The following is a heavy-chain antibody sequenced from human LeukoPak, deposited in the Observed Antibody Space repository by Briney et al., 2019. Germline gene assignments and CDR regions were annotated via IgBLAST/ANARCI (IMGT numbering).Heavy chain of an antibody. CDR1: GFTFSSHA. Sequence: RGGSLRLSCAASGFTFSSHAMTWVRQVPGKGLQWVSSISISGDDTHYADSVKGRFTISRDNSRNTLYLQMNSLRADDTAVYYCANEIRPNDYWGQGTLVTVSS. V-gene: IGHV3-23*01. J-gene: IGHJ4*02. CDR2: ISISGDDT. CDR3: ANEIRPNDY.